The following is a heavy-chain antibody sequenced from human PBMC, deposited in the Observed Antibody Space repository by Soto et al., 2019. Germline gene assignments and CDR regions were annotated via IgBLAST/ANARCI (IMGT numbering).Heavy chain of an antibody. CDR2: IRSNGRT. J-gene: IGHJ4*02. CDR1: GFTFSASA. V-gene: IGHV3-73*01. CDR3: ARLDCSGGSCYPYYFEY. D-gene: IGHD2-15*01. Sequence: GGSLRLSCAASGFTFSASAMHWVRQASGKGLEWVGRIRSNGRTAYAASMQGRFTISRDDSKKTAYLQLNSLKTDDTAVYYCARLDCSGGSCYPYYFEYWGQGALVTVSS.